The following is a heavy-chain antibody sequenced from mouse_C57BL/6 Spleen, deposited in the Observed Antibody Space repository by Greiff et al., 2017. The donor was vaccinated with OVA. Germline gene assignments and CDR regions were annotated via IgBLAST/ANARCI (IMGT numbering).Heavy chain of an antibody. V-gene: IGHV1-42*01. J-gene: IGHJ4*01. Sequence: EVQLQQSGPELVKPGASVKISCKASGYSFTGYYMNWVKQSPEKSLEWIGEINPSTGGTTYNQKFKAKATLTVDKSSSTAYMQLKSLTSEDSAVYYYARYYDYPYAMDYWGQGTSVTVSS. D-gene: IGHD2-4*01. CDR2: INPSTGGT. CDR1: GYSFTGYY. CDR3: ARYYDYPYAMDY.